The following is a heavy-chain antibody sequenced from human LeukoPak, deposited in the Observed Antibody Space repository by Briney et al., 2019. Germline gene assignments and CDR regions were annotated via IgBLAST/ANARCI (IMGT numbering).Heavy chain of an antibody. V-gene: IGHV4-4*02. J-gene: IGHJ4*02. CDR2: IYHSGST. D-gene: IGHD6-19*01. CDR1: GGSISSSNW. Sequence: PSETLSLTYAVSGGSISSSNWWSWVRQPPGKGLEWIGEIYHSGSTNYNPSLKSRVTISVDKSKNQFSLKLSSVTAADTAVYYCASGAAVAGTRTFDYWGQGTLVTVSS. CDR3: ASGAAVAGTRTFDY.